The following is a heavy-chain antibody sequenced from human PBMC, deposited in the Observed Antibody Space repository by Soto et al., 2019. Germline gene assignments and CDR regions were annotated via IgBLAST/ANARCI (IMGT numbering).Heavy chain of an antibody. V-gene: IGHV2-5*02. D-gene: IGHD6-19*01. CDR2: IYWDDET. Sequence: QITLKESGPPVVKPTQTLTLTCTFSGFSVSSNGVGVSWFRQSPGKALEWLALIYWDDETRYSPSLKRRVTINKDTSKNQVVLRITNMDPVDTATYFCAHHLIGWGDACEVWGQGTTVTVSS. CDR1: GFSVSSNGVG. CDR3: AHHLIGWGDACEV. J-gene: IGHJ3*01.